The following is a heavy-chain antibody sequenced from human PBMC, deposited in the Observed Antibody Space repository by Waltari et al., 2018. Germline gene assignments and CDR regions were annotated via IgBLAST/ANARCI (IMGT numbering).Heavy chain of an antibody. Sequence: QVQLVESGGGVVQPGRSLRPSCEASGFTFSSYGRHWARPAPGKGREWLAVIWYDGSNKYYADSVKGRFTISRDNSKNTLYLQMNSLRAEDTAVYYCARDGRLWFGTNWFDPWGQGTLVTVSS. CDR1: GFTFSSYG. D-gene: IGHD3-10*01. V-gene: IGHV3-33*01. J-gene: IGHJ5*02. CDR2: IWYDGSNK. CDR3: ARDGRLWFGTNWFDP.